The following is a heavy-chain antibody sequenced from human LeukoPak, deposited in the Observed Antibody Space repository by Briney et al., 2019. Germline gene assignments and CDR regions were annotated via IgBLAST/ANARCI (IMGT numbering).Heavy chain of an antibody. CDR2: ISGSGGST. V-gene: IGHV3-23*01. CDR3: AKDKRAIRYFDQVYFDY. J-gene: IGHJ4*02. CDR1: GFTFSSYA. D-gene: IGHD3-9*01. Sequence: GGSLRLSCAASGFTFSSYAMSWVRQAPGKGLEWVSAISGSGGSTYYADSVKGRFTISRDNSKNTLYLQMNSLRAEDTAVYYCAKDKRAIRYFDQVYFDYWGQGTLVTVSS.